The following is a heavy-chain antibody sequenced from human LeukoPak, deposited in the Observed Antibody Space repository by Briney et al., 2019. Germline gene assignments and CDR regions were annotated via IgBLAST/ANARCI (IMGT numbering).Heavy chain of an antibody. J-gene: IGHJ5*02. CDR2: IYTSGST. V-gene: IGHV4-4*07. D-gene: IGHD4-17*01. Sequence: SETLSLTCTASGGSISSYYWSWIRQPAGKGLEWIGRIYTSGSTNYNPSLKSRVTMSVDTSKNQFSLKLSSVTAADTAVYYCARDQHDYGDYEGGFDPWGQGTLVTVSS. CDR3: ARDQHDYGDYEGGFDP. CDR1: GGSISSYY.